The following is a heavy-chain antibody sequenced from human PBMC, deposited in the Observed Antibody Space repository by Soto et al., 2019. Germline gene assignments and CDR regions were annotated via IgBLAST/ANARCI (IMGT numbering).Heavy chain of an antibody. D-gene: IGHD5-18*01. CDR1: GFTFSSYS. V-gene: IGHV3-48*02. J-gene: IGHJ6*02. CDR3: ARHGIQVSHDV. CDR2: ITTSSHTI. Sequence: SGGSLRLSCAASGFTFSSYSMDWVRQAPGQGLEWISYITTSSHTIYYADSVRGRFTISRDNAKNSLFLQMNGLRDEDTAVYYCARHGIQVSHDVWGQGTTVTVSS.